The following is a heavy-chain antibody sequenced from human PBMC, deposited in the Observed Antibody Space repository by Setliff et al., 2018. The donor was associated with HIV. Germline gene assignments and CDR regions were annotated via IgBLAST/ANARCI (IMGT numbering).Heavy chain of an antibody. J-gene: IGHJ6*03. V-gene: IGHV4-4*09. CDR2: IYTSGSI. CDR3: ARGAWGIATTGSAYYMDV. CDR1: GGSISSYY. Sequence: PSETLSLTCTVSGGSISSYYWSWIRQPPGKGLEWIGYIYTSGSINYNPSLKSRVTISVDTSKNQFSLKLTSVAAADTAVYFCARGAWGIATTGSAYYMDVWGKGTTVTVSS. D-gene: IGHD6-13*01.